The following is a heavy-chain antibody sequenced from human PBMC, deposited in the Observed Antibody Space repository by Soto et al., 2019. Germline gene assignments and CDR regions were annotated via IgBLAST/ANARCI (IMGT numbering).Heavy chain of an antibody. V-gene: IGHV4-61*08. Sequence: NPSETLSLTCTVSGGSVGSGDYYWSWIRQPPGKGLEWIGYIYYSGSTNYNPSLKSRVIISVDTSKNLFSLKLTSVTAADTAVYYCARIPVDPSMIYCLAPWRQGTLVNV. CDR3: ARIPVDPSMIYCLAP. CDR1: GGSVGSGDYY. D-gene: IGHD3-16*01. CDR2: IYYSGST. J-gene: IGHJ5*02.